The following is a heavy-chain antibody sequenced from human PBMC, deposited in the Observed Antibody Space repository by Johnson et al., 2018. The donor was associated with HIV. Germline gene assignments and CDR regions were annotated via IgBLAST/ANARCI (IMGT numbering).Heavy chain of an antibody. V-gene: IGHV3-30*14. D-gene: IGHD3-22*01. J-gene: IGHJ3*01. CDR1: GFTFTTYA. Sequence: QVQLVESGGGVVQPGRSLRLSCAASGFTFTTYAIHWVRQAPGKGLAWVAVISYDGSNKYYAESVKGRFTISRDNSKNTRYVQLNSLRAEDTAVYYCARGESSGEAFYVWGQGTMVTVSS. CDR3: ARGESSGEAFYV. CDR2: ISYDGSNK.